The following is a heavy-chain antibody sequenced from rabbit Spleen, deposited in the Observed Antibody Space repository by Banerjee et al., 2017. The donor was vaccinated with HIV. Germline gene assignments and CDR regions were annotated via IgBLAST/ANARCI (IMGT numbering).Heavy chain of an antibody. CDR2: INTATGKP. D-gene: IGHD2-1*01. J-gene: IGHJ4*01. Sequence: QEQLVESGGGLVQPEGSLTLTCKASGFDFSSNAMCWVRQAPGKGPEWIACINTATGKPVYASWAKGRFTISKASSTTVTLQMTSLTAADTATYFCVRDQAGDADYGPYYLNLWGPGTLVTVS. V-gene: IGHV1S47*01. CDR1: GFDFSSNA. CDR3: VRDQAGDADYGPYYLNL.